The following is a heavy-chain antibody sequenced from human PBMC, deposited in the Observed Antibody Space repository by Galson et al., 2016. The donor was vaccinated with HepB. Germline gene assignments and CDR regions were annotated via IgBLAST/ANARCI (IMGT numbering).Heavy chain of an antibody. CDR1: GFTFSDYY. J-gene: IGHJ5*02. CDR2: ISSDGNTT. V-gene: IGHV3-74*01. Sequence: SLRLSCAASGFTFSDYYMHWVRQGSGRGLMWVSRISSDGNTTTYADSVKGRFTISRDNAKNTLYLQMNSLRAEDTAMYFCTRDLATVADTWFNRWGQGTLITVSS. CDR3: TRDLATVADTWFNR. D-gene: IGHD6-19*01.